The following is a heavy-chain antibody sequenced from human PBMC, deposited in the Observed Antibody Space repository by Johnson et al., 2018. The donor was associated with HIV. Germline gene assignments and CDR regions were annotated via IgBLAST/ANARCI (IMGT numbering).Heavy chain of an antibody. CDR3: ARGRPWGWELRRDAFDI. D-gene: IGHD1-26*01. V-gene: IGHV3-9*01. Sequence: VQLVESGGGVVRPGGSLRLSCAASGFTFDDYAMHWVRQAPGKGLEWVSGISWNSGSIGYADSVKGRCTLSRDNAKNSLYQQMNSLRAEDTALYYCARGRPWGWELRRDAFDIWGQGTMVTVSS. CDR1: GFTFDDYA. J-gene: IGHJ3*02. CDR2: ISWNSGSI.